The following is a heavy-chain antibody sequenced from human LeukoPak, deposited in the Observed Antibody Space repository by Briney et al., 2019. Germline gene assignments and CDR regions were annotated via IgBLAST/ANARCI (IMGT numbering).Heavy chain of an antibody. Sequence: WIRQPPGKGLEWMGIIYPGDSDTRYSPSFQGQVTISVGKSISTAYLQWSRLKASDTAMYYCARPDPDSGSWDYWGQGTLVTVSS. V-gene: IGHV5-51*01. CDR3: ARPDPDSGSWDY. D-gene: IGHD1-26*01. CDR2: IYPGDSDT. J-gene: IGHJ4*02.